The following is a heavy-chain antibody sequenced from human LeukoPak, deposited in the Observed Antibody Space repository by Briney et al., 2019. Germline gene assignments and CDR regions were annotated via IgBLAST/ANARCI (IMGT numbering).Heavy chain of an antibody. CDR1: GLTIVVYG. V-gene: IGHV3-20*01. CDR2: INWNGGST. J-gene: IGHJ3*02. D-gene: IGHD3-22*01. Sequence: GGSLRLSCSPSGLTIVVYGSGWVRQAPGKGLEWVSGINWNGGSTGYADSVKGRFTISRVNSKNSLYLQKNSLRAEDTVSSPCTTDGLCDSRWVDAFDIWGQGTMVTVSS. CDR3: TTDGLCDSRWVDAFDI.